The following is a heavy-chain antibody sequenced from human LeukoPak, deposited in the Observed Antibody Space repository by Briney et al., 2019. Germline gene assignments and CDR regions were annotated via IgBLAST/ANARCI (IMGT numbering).Heavy chain of an antibody. J-gene: IGHJ6*03. D-gene: IGHD6-13*01. Sequence: SVKVSCRASGGTFSSYAISWVRQAPGQGLEWMGGIIPIFGTANYAQKFQGRVTITTDESTSTAYMELSSLRSEDTAVYYCARDRKPIAAPYYMDVWGKGTTVTVSS. V-gene: IGHV1-69*05. CDR3: ARDRKPIAAPYYMDV. CDR2: IIPIFGTA. CDR1: GGTFSSYA.